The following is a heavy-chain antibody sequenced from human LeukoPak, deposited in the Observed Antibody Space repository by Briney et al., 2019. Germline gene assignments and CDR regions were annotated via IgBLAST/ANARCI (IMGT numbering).Heavy chain of an antibody. CDR2: ISAYNGNT. CDR3: ARVQPGYCSSTSCRNWFGP. V-gene: IGHV1-18*01. CDR1: GYTFTSYG. Sequence: ASVKVSCKASGYTFTSYGINWVRQAPGQGLEWMGWISAYNGNTNYAQELQGRVTMTTDTSTTTAYMELRSLRSDDTAVYYCARVQPGYCSSTSCRNWFGPWGQGTLVTVSS. J-gene: IGHJ5*02. D-gene: IGHD2-2*01.